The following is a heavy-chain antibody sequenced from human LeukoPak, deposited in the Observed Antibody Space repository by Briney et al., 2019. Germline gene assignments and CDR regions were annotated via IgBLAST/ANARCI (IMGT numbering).Heavy chain of an antibody. CDR2: INHSGST. CDR1: GGSISSGSYY. Sequence: SETLSLTCTVSGGSISSGSYYWSWIRQPPGKGLEWIGEINHSGSTNYNPSLKSRVTISVDTSKNQFSLKLSSVTAADTAVYYCASTRKKAYYYYYYMDVWGKGTTVTVSS. V-gene: IGHV4-39*07. J-gene: IGHJ6*03. CDR3: ASTRKKAYYYYYYMDV. D-gene: IGHD2-2*01.